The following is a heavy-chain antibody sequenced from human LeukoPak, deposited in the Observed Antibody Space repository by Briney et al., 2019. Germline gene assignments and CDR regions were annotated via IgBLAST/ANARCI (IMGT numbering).Heavy chain of an antibody. CDR1: GGSISSGGYY. CDR2: IYYSGST. Sequence: SETLSLTCTVSGGSISSGGYYWSWIRQHPGKGLEWIGYIYYSGSTYYNPSLKSRVTISVDTSKNQFSLKLSSVTAADTAVYYCARRGGSGSYYSIGYWGQGTLVTVSS. V-gene: IGHV4-31*03. J-gene: IGHJ4*02. D-gene: IGHD3-10*01. CDR3: ARRGGSGSYYSIGY.